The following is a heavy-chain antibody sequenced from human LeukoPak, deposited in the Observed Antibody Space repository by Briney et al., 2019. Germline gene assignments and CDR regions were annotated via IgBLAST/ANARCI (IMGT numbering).Heavy chain of an antibody. J-gene: IGHJ4*02. CDR1: GGSISSYY. Sequence: SETLSLTCTVSGGSISSYYWSWIRQPPGKGLEWIGYIYYSGSTNYNPSLKSRVTISVDTSKNQFSLKLSSVTAADTAVYYCARGRRHCGGDCYPDYWGQGTLVTVSS. CDR2: IYYSGST. D-gene: IGHD2-21*02. CDR3: ARGRRHCGGDCYPDY. V-gene: IGHV4-59*01.